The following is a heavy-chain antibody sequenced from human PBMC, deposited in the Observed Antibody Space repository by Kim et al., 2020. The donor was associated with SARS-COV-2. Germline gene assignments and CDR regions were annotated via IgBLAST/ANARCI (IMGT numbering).Heavy chain of an antibody. CDR1: GFTFDDYA. Sequence: GGSLRLSCAASGFTFDDYAMHWVRQAPGKGLEWVSGICWNSGSIGYADSVKGRFTISRDNAKDSLYLQMNSLRAEDTALYYCAKDNLGHFDYLGQGTLVTVSS. J-gene: IGHJ4*02. V-gene: IGHV3-9*01. CDR2: ICWNSGSI. CDR3: AKDNLGHFDY. D-gene: IGHD7-27*01.